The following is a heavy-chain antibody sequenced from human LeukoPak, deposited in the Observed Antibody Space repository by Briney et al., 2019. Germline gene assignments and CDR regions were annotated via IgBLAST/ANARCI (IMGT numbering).Heavy chain of an antibody. D-gene: IGHD4-23*01. CDR1: GFTFSSYA. V-gene: IGHV3-30-3*01. J-gene: IGHJ4*02. CDR3: AKDLTTVVTPEWYYFDY. CDR2: ISYDGSNK. Sequence: GGSLRLSCAASGFTFSSYAMHWVRQAPGKGLEWVAVISYDGSNKYYADSVKGRFTISRDNSKNTLYLQMNSLRAEDTAVYYCAKDLTTVVTPEWYYFDYWGQGTLATVSS.